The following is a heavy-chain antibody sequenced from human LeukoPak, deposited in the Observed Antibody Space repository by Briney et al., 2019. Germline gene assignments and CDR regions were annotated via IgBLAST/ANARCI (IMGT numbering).Heavy chain of an antibody. CDR2: IHSAGTT. CDR1: GFSVSTTY. CDR3: VTYNAYASSGYVGFFDQ. D-gene: IGHD3-22*01. Sequence: GGSLRLSCAASGFSVSTTYMSWVRQAPGKGLEWVSIIHSAGTTYYADSVKGRFTISRDSFQNTLYLQMNSLRVEDTAVYYCVTYNAYASSGYVGFFDQWGQGTLVTVSS. J-gene: IGHJ4*02. V-gene: IGHV3-53*01.